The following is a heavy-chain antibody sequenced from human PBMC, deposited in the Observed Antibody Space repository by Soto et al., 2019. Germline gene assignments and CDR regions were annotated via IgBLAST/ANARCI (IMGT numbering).Heavy chain of an antibody. D-gene: IGHD3-10*01. V-gene: IGHV4-34*01. J-gene: IGHJ6*02. Sequence: LSLTCAVFGGSFSGYYWSWIRQPPGKGLEWIGEINHSGSTNYNPSLKSRVTISVDTSKNQFSLKLSSVTAADTAVYYCARGYGSGSYYSPLHYYGMDVWGQGTTVTVSS. CDR3: ARGYGSGSYYSPLHYYGMDV. CDR2: INHSGST. CDR1: GGSFSGYY.